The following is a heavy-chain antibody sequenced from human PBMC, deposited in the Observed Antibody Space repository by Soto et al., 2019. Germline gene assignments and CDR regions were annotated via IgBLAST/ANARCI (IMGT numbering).Heavy chain of an antibody. CDR2: IIPIFGTA. J-gene: IGHJ6*02. Sequence: QVQLVQSGAEVKKPGSSVKVSCKTSGVTFSAYALSWVRQAPGQGLEWMGGIIPIFGTANYAQKFQGRITIPADGSTTTAYMELSSLRSEDTAVYFCARPSRGRSNYAMEVWGQGTTVTVSS. CDR3: ARPSRGRSNYAMEV. V-gene: IGHV1-69*12. CDR1: GVTFSAYA. D-gene: IGHD3-10*01.